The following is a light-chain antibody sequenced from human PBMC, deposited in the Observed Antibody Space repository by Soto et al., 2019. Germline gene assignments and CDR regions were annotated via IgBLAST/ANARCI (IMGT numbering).Light chain of an antibody. CDR3: RSYAGGNNLI. CDR2: EVS. Sequence: QSVLTQVASASGSPGQPVTISCTGTSSDVGGYNYVSWYQQHPGKAPKLMIYEVSKRPSGVPDRFSGSKSGNTASLTVSGLQAEDEADYYCRSYAGGNNLIFGTETKIAVL. CDR1: SSDVGGYNY. V-gene: IGLV2-8*01. J-gene: IGLJ1*01.